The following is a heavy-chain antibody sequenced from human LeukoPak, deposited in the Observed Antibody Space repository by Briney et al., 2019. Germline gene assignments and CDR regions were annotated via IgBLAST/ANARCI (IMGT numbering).Heavy chain of an antibody. V-gene: IGHV3-9*01. Sequence: GGSLRLSCATSGFTFDDYAMHWVRQAPGKGLEWVSGISWNSGSIGYADSVKGRFTISGDNAKNSLYLQMNSLRAEDTALYYCAKGPTGGGYYFDYWGQGTLVTVSS. CDR1: GFTFDDYA. J-gene: IGHJ4*02. CDR3: AKGPTGGGYYFDY. CDR2: ISWNSGSI. D-gene: IGHD1-14*01.